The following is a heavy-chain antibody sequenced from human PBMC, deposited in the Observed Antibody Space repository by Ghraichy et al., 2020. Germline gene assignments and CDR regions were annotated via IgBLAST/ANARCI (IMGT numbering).Heavy chain of an antibody. V-gene: IGHV2-5*01. Sequence: SGPTLVKPTQTLTLTCTFSGFSLSTTGVGVGWIRQPPGTGLEWLGLIYWNDDKRYSPYLKSRLTFTKDTSKNQVVLTMTSMDPVDTATYYCAHRDSFDSWGPRTLVTVSS. CDR3: AHRDSFDS. CDR1: GFSLSTTGVG. J-gene: IGHJ4*02. CDR2: IYWNDDK.